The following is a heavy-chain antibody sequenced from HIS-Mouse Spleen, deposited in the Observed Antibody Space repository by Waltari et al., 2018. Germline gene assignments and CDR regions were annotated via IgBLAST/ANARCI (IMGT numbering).Heavy chain of an antibody. J-gene: IGHJ2*01. CDR3: AREIPYSSSWYDWYFDL. CDR2: IYYSGRT. CDR1: GGSISSSSYY. Sequence: QLQLQESGPGLVKPSETLSLTCTVSGGSISSSSYYWGWIRQPPGKGLEWIGRIYYSGRTDYNPSLKSRVTISVDTSKNQFSLKLSSVTAADTAVYYCAREIPYSSSWYDWYFDLWGRGTLVTVSS. V-gene: IGHV4-39*07. D-gene: IGHD6-13*01.